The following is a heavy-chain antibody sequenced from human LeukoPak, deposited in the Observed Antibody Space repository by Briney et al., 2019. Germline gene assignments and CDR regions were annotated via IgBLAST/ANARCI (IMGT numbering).Heavy chain of an antibody. CDR3: ARGPRGYSNYWFDP. D-gene: IGHD4-11*01. V-gene: IGHV4-34*01. CDR2: INHSGST. J-gene: IGHJ5*02. CDR1: GGSFSGYY. Sequence: SETLSLTCAVYGGSFSGYYWSWIRQPPGKGLEWIGEINHSGSTNYNPSLKSRVTISVDTSKNQFSLKLSSVTAADTAVYYCARGPRGYSNYWFDPWGQGTLVTVSS.